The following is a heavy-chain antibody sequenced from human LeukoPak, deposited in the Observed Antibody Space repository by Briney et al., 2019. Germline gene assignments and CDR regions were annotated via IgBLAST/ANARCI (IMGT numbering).Heavy chain of an antibody. CDR3: AELGITMIGGV. CDR2: ITWKSGRI. Sequence: GGSLRLSCAASGFTSDEYAMHWVRQAPGKGLEWVSGITWKSGRIGYADSVKGRFTISRDNAKNSLYLQMNSLRAEDTAVYYCAELGITMIGGVWGKGTTVTISS. J-gene: IGHJ6*04. CDR1: GFTSDEYA. D-gene: IGHD3-10*02. V-gene: IGHV3-9*02.